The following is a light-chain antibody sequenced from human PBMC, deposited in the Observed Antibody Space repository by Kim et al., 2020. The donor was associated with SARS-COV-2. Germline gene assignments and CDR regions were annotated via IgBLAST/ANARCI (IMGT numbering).Light chain of an antibody. V-gene: IGKV1-39*01. J-gene: IGKJ4*01. CDR1: QSSSSY. CDR2: AAS. Sequence: VGDRVTITCRASQSSSSYLNWYQQKPGKAPKLLIYAASSLQSGVPSRFSGSGAGTDFTLTISSLQPEDFATYYCQQSYSTPRALTFGGGTKVDIK. CDR3: QQSYSTPRALT.